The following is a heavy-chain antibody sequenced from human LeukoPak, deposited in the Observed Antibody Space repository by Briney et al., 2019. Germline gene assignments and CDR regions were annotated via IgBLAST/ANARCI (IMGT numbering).Heavy chain of an antibody. CDR3: ARRRDGYNEDFFDY. D-gene: IGHD5-24*01. Sequence: RPSETLSLTCAVYGGSFSGYYWSWIRQPPGKGLEWIGSIFHSGGTYYNASLKSRVTISVDTSRNQFSLKLSSVTAADTAVYYCARRRDGYNEDFFDYWGQGTLVTVSS. J-gene: IGHJ4*02. V-gene: IGHV4-34*12. CDR1: GGSFSGYY. CDR2: IFHSGGT.